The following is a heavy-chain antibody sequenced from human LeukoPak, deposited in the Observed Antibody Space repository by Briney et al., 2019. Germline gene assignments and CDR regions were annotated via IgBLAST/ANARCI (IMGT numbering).Heavy chain of an antibody. D-gene: IGHD6-19*01. V-gene: IGHV3-23*01. CDR3: ARSLIRSTGWYDY. CDR1: GFTFSSYA. CDR2: MSGNGGST. J-gene: IGHJ4*02. Sequence: PGGSLRLSCAASGFTFSSYALNWVRQAPGTGLEWVSVMSGNGGSTYYADSVKGQFAISRDNSKNTLYLQMNSLRAEDAAVYYCARSLIRSTGWYDYWGQGTLVTVSS.